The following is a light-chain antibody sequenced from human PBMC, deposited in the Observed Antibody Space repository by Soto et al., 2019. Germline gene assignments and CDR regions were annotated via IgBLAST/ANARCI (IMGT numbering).Light chain of an antibody. V-gene: IGKV1-16*01. CDR1: QVISNY. CDR2: SAS. CDR3: HHYNSYPLT. Sequence: DIQMTQSPSSLSASVGDRVTITCRASQVISNYLGWFQQKPGKAPKSLIYSASRLQTGVPSRFSGSGSGTDFTLTISSLQPEDFATYYCHHYNSYPLTFGGGTKVEIK. J-gene: IGKJ4*01.